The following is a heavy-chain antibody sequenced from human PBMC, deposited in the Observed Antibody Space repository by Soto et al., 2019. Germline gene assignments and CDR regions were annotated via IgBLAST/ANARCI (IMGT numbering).Heavy chain of an antibody. Sequence: GGSLRLSCAASGFTFSSYGMHWVRQAPGKGLEWVAVISYDGSNKYYADSVKGRFTISRDNSKNTLYLQMNSLRAEDTAVYYCAKDTSGYFDYWGQGTLVTVSS. V-gene: IGHV3-30*18. CDR3: AKDTSGYFDY. CDR1: GFTFSSYG. CDR2: ISYDGSNK. J-gene: IGHJ4*02.